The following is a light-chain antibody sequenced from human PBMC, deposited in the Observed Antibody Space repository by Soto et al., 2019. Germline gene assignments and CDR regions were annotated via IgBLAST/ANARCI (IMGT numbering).Light chain of an antibody. V-gene: IGKV3-11*01. CDR2: DAS. Sequence: EIVLTQSPATLSLSPGERATLSCSASQSVSSYLAWYQHKPGQAPRLLIYDASNRATGIPARFSGSGSGTDFTLTISSLEPEDFAVYYCQQRSNWPLTFGPGTKVDIK. CDR1: QSVSSY. CDR3: QQRSNWPLT. J-gene: IGKJ3*01.